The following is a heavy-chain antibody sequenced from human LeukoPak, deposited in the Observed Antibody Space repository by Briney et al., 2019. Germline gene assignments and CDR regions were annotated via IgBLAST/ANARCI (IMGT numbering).Heavy chain of an antibody. D-gene: IGHD3-22*01. V-gene: IGHV4-34*01. J-gene: IGHJ4*02. Sequence: SETLSLTCAVYGGAFSGYYWSWIRQPPGKGLEWGGEINHSGSTNYNPSLKSRVTISVDTSKNQFSLKLSSVTAADTAVYYCARGVYDSSGYLYYFDYGGQGTLVTVS. CDR3: ARGVYDSSGYLYYFDY. CDR2: INHSGST. CDR1: GGAFSGYY.